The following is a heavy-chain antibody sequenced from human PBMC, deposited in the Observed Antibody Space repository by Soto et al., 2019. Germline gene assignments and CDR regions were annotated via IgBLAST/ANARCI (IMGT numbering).Heavy chain of an antibody. CDR3: ARAGDIVATITHYYYYGMDV. Sequence: VKVSCKASGGTFSSYAISWVRQAPGQGLEWMGGIIPIFGTANYAQKFQGRVTITADKSTSTAYMELSSLRSEDTAVYYCARAGDIVATITHYYYYGMDVWGQGTTVTVSS. CDR2: IIPIFGTA. CDR1: GGTFSSYA. J-gene: IGHJ6*02. V-gene: IGHV1-69*06. D-gene: IGHD5-12*01.